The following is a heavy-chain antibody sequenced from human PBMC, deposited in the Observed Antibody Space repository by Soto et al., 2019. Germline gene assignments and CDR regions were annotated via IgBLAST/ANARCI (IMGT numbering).Heavy chain of an antibody. D-gene: IGHD3-9*01. V-gene: IGHV4-39*07. J-gene: IGHJ6*02. CDR1: GGSISSSSYY. CDR2: IYYSGST. CDR3: AKEYSDFLTAYYGPLNIHYYYSGMDV. Sequence: SETLSLTCTVSGGSISSSSYYWGWIRQPPGKGLEWIGSIYYSGSTYYNPSLKSRVTISVDTSKNQFSLKLSSVTAEDTAVYYCAKEYSDFLTAYYGPLNIHYYYSGMDVWGQGTTVTVSS.